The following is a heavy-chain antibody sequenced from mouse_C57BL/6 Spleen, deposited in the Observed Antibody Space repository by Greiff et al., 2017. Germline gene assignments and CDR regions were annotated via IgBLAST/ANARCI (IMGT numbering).Heavy chain of an antibody. Sequence: QVQLQQPGAELVKPGASVKLSCKASGYTFTSYWMQWVKQRPGQGLEWIGEIDPCDSNTNYNQKFKGKATVTVDTSSSTAYMQLSSLTAEDAAVYYSAKGDITTAAYWGQGTLVTVSA. V-gene: IGHV1-50*01. CDR2: IDPCDSNT. D-gene: IGHD1-1*01. CDR3: AKGDITTAAY. CDR1: GYTFTSYW. J-gene: IGHJ3*01.